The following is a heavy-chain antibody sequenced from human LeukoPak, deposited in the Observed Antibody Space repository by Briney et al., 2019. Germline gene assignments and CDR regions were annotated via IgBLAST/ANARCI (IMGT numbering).Heavy chain of an antibody. CDR3: ARDPHEYGGYQIFDY. D-gene: IGHD4-23*01. J-gene: IGHJ4*02. CDR1: GVSFSGYY. V-gene: IGHV4-34*01. CDR2: INHSGTT. Sequence: PSETLSLTGAVYGVSFSGYYWSWIRHPPGKGLEWIVEINHSGTTNYNPSLKSRVTTSVDTTKTQSSLKLSSVTAADTAVYYCARDPHEYGGYQIFDYWGQGTLVTVSS.